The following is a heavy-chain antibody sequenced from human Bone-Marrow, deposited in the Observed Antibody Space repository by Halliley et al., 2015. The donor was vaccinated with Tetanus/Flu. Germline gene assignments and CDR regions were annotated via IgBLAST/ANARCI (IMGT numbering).Heavy chain of an antibody. CDR3: AIQLSTSGGFDC. V-gene: IGHV4-59*01. Sequence: LSLTCTVSGGSISSYYWNWIRQSPGRGLEWIGSISYSGNTNYNPSLRSRVTISLDTSNNQLSLNLYSVTAADTAVYYCAIQLSTSGGFDCWGQGTLVTVSS. D-gene: IGHD3-10*01. J-gene: IGHJ4*02. CDR2: ISYSGNT. CDR1: GGSISSYY.